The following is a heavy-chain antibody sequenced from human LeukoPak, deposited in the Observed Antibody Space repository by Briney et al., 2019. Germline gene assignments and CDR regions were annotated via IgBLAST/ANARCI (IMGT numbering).Heavy chain of an antibody. Sequence: SQTLSLTCTVSGGSISSGGYYWSWIRQHPGKGLEWIGYIYYSGSTYYNPSLKSRVTISVDTSENQFSLKLSSVTAADTAVYYCARGGYDILTGFYYYYGMDVWGQGTTVTVSS. CDR2: IYYSGST. V-gene: IGHV4-31*03. CDR1: GGSISSGGYY. CDR3: ARGGYDILTGFYYYYGMDV. J-gene: IGHJ6*02. D-gene: IGHD3-9*01.